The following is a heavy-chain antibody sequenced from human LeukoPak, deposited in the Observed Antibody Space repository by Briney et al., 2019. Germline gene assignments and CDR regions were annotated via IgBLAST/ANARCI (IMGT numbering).Heavy chain of an antibody. CDR3: AKFTAVVSGMDG. Sequence: PGGSLRLSCAASGFTFSSYAMSWVRQAPGKGLEWVSAISGSGGSTYYADSVKGRFTISRDNSKNTLYPQMNSLRAEDTAVYYCAKFTAVVSGMDGWGQGTTVTVSS. D-gene: IGHD6-19*01. J-gene: IGHJ6*02. CDR2: ISGSGGST. CDR1: GFTFSSYA. V-gene: IGHV3-23*01.